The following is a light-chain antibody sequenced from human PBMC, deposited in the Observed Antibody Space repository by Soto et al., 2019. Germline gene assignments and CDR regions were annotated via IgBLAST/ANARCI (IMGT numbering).Light chain of an antibody. CDR1: TFNIGSNY. CDR2: RNN. J-gene: IGLJ2*01. V-gene: IGLV1-47*01. CDR3: ATWDDGLSGPHAL. Sequence: QSVLTQPPSASGTPGQRVTISCSGGTFNIGSNYVFWYQQLPGTAPKLLICRNNQRPSGVPDRFSGSKSGSSASLAISGLRFEDEADYYCATWDDGLSGPHALFGGGTKLTVL.